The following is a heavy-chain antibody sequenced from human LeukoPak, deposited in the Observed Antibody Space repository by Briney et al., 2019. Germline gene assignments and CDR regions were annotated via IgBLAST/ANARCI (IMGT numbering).Heavy chain of an antibody. CDR2: INQDGHAQ. CDR1: GFTFSTYN. Sequence: GGSLRLSCAASGFTFSTYNINWVRQAPGKGLEWVANINQDGHAQYYVQSVRGRFTISRDNAKSSLYLQMNSLSVEDTGVYYCARNSYGSGSHDHWGQGTLVTVSS. D-gene: IGHD3-10*01. CDR3: ARNSYGSGSHDH. V-gene: IGHV3-7*01. J-gene: IGHJ5*02.